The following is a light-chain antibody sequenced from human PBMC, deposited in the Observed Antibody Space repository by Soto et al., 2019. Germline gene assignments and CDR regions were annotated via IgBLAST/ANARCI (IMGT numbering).Light chain of an antibody. CDR1: QRFSSSY. J-gene: IGKJ5*01. CDR2: GRX. V-gene: IGKV3-20*01. CDR3: QQFGDSFPST. Sequence: EIVLTQSPGRLSLSPGERATLACMASQRFSSSYLAWYQLNPAQSPRILXXGRXSRATGIPERFIGSGSGKDFTLTITRLEPEYFALYYCQQFGDSFPSTFGQGTRLEIK.